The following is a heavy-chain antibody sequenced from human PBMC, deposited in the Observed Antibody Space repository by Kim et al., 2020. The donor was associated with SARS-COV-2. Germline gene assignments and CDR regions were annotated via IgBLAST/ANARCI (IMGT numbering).Heavy chain of an antibody. CDR2: IYYSGST. V-gene: IGHV4-31*03. D-gene: IGHD1-26*01. Sequence: SETLSLTCTVSGGSISSGGYYWSCIRQHPGKGLEWIGYIYYSGSTYYNPSLKSRVTISVDTSKNQFSLKLSSVTAADTAVYYCARGHIVGATKVWGQGTLVTVSS. CDR1: GGSISSGGYY. J-gene: IGHJ4*02. CDR3: ARGHIVGATKV.